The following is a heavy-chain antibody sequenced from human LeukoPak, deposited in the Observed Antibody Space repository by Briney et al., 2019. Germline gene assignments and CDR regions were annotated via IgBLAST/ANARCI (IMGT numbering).Heavy chain of an antibody. J-gene: IGHJ4*02. CDR1: GGSISSSSYF. CDR3: AKCGSSGCHLIDY. D-gene: IGHD5-12*01. Sequence: ETLSLTCTVSGGSISSSSYFWGWIRQAPGKGLEWVSAISGRTSSTYYADSVKGRFTISRDNSKNTLYLQMDTLRAEDTAVYYCAKCGSSGCHLIDYWGLGTLVTVSS. CDR2: ISGRTSST. V-gene: IGHV3-23*01.